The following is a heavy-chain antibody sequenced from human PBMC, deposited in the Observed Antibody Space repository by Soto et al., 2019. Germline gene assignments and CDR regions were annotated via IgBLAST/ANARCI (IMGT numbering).Heavy chain of an antibody. CDR2: INHSGST. CDR1: GGSFSGYY. Sequence: SETLSLTCAVYGGSFSGYYWSWIRQPPGKGLEWIGEINHSGSTNYNPSLKSRVTISVDTSKNQFSLKLSSVTAADTAVYYCASRNLSEGHYFDYWGQGTLVTVSS. J-gene: IGHJ4*02. D-gene: IGHD1-1*01. V-gene: IGHV4-34*01. CDR3: ASRNLSEGHYFDY.